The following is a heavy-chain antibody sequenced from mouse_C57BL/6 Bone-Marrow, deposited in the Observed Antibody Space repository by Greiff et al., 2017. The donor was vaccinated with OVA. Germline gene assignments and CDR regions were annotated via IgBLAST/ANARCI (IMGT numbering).Heavy chain of an antibody. CDR3: ARYYSNKRWYYFDY. D-gene: IGHD2-5*01. J-gene: IGHJ2*01. CDR1: GYTFTSYW. CDR2: IDPNSGGT. Sequence: QVQLKQSGAELVRPGASVKLSCKASGYTFTSYWMHWVKQRPGRGLEWIGRIDPNSGGTKYNEKFKSKATLTVDKPSSTAYMQLSSLTSEDSAVYYCARYYSNKRWYYFDYWGQGTTLTVSS. V-gene: IGHV1-72*01.